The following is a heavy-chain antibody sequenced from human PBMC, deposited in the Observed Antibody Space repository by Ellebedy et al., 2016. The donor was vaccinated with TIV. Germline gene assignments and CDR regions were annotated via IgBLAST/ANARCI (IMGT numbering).Heavy chain of an antibody. D-gene: IGHD1-26*01. J-gene: IGHJ6*02. V-gene: IGHV3-30*18. Sequence: GGSLRLSCAPSGFSFRNYGMHWVRQAPGKGLEWVAVISYDGSNKYYADSVKGRFTISRDNSKNTLYLHMNSLRAEDAAVYYCAKGRGSFYYYAVAVWGQGTTVTVSS. CDR2: ISYDGSNK. CDR3: AKGRGSFYYYAVAV. CDR1: GFSFRNYG.